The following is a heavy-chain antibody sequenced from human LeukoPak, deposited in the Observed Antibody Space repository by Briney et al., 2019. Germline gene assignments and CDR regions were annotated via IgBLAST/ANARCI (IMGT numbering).Heavy chain of an antibody. V-gene: IGHV3-30*04. J-gene: IGHJ4*02. CDR3: ARDYTVYGSPLGLYC. Sequence: GSLRLSCAASGFTFSSYAMHWVRQAPGKGLEWVAVISYDGSNKYYADSVKGRFTISRDNSKNTLYLQMNSLRAEDTAVYYCARDYTVYGSPLGLYCWGQGTLVTVSS. CDR2: ISYDGSNK. D-gene: IGHD3-10*01. CDR1: GFTFSSYA.